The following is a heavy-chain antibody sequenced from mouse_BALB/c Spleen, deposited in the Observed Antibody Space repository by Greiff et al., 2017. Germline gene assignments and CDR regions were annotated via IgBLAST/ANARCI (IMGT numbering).Heavy chain of an antibody. CDR1: GFTFSSYA. Sequence: EVQLVESGGGLVKPGGSLKLSCAASGFTFSSYAMSWVRQTPEKRLEWVATISSGGSYTYYPDSVKGRFTISRDNAKNTLYLQMSSLRSEDTAMYYCARFYEDAMDYWGQGTSVTVSS. D-gene: IGHD2-3*01. CDR3: ARFYEDAMDY. V-gene: IGHV5-9-3*01. J-gene: IGHJ4*01. CDR2: ISSGGSYT.